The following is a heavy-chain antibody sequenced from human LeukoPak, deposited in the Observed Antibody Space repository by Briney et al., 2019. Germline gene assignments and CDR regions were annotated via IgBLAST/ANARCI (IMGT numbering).Heavy chain of an antibody. CDR3: AIPAGGSGSYSFAGAFDI. J-gene: IGHJ3*02. Sequence: LGESLKISCKGSGYSFTSYWIGWVRQMPGKGLEWMGIIYPGDSDTRYSPSFQGQVTISADKSISTAYLQWSSLKASDTAMYYCAIPAGGSGSYSFAGAFDIWGQGTMVTVSS. D-gene: IGHD3-10*01. CDR1: GYSFTSYW. CDR2: IYPGDSDT. V-gene: IGHV5-51*01.